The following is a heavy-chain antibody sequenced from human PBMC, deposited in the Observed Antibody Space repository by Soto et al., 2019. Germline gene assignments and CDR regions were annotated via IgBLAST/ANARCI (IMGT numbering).Heavy chain of an antibody. CDR1: GGSITNNNW. CDR3: AGIAYSVSGFDY. CDR2: IYHSGHT. J-gene: IGHJ4*02. Sequence: SETLSLTCNVSGGSITNNNWWSWVRQPPGKGLEWIGAIYHSGHTSFNPSLKSRATLSLDYSDNQFSLKLTSATAADTAIYYCAGIAYSVSGFDYWGQGTMVTVYS. D-gene: IGHD1-26*01. V-gene: IGHV4-4*02.